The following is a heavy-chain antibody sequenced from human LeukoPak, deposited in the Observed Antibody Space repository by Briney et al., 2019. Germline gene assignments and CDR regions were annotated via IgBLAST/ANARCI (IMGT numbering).Heavy chain of an antibody. CDR2: ISSSGSMI. V-gene: IGHV3-48*03. CDR3: AMLPYYYDSSGRPNIDY. Sequence: GGSLRLSCAASGFTFSSYEMNWVRQAPGKGLEWVSYISSSGSMINYADSVKGRFTISRDNAKNSLYLQMNSLRAEDTAVYYCAMLPYYYDSSGRPNIDYWGQGTLVTVSS. CDR1: GFTFSSYE. J-gene: IGHJ4*02. D-gene: IGHD3-22*01.